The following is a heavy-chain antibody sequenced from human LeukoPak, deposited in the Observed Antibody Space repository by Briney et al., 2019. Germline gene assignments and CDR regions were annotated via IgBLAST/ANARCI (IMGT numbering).Heavy chain of an antibody. V-gene: IGHV4-4*02. J-gene: IGHJ4*02. CDR1: GASIDSHSW. D-gene: IGHD1-14*01. CDR2: IYHSGGA. Sequence: PSGTLSLTCAVSGASIDSHSWWSWVRQPPGKGLEWIGEIYHSGGANYKPSLKSRVTMSVDTSKNHFSLKLTSVTAADTAVYYCAYNRNFALDNWGQGTLVSVSS. CDR3: AYNRNFALDN.